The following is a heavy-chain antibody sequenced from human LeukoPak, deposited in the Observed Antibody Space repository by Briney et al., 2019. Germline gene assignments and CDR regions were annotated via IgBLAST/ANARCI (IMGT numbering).Heavy chain of an antibody. Sequence: GGSLRLSCAASGFTFSSHLMHWVRQAPGKGLVWVSRISSDGTYTNYADSVRGRFTISRDNAKNTLYLQMNSLRAEDTAVYHCARGWYSFDYWGQGTLVTVSS. V-gene: IGHV3-74*01. D-gene: IGHD6-19*01. CDR3: ARGWYSFDY. J-gene: IGHJ4*02. CDR1: GFTFSSHL. CDR2: ISSDGTYT.